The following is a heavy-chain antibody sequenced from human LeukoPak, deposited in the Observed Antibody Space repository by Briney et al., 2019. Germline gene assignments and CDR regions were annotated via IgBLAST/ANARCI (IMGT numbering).Heavy chain of an antibody. D-gene: IGHD1-26*01. Sequence: GGSLRLSCAASGFTVSSNYMSWVRQAPGKGLEWVAFISYDGSNKYSADSVKGRFTISRGNSKNTLFLQMNSLRAEDTAVYYCAKSLFSGSYGRNFDYWGQGTLVTVSS. V-gene: IGHV3-30*18. J-gene: IGHJ4*02. CDR3: AKSLFSGSYGRNFDY. CDR1: GFTVSSNY. CDR2: ISYDGSNK.